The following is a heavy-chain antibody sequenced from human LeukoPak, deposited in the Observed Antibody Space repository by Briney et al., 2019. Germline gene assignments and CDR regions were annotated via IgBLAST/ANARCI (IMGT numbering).Heavy chain of an antibody. D-gene: IGHD3-10*01. Sequence: GGSLRLSCAASGFTFSSYAMSWVRQAPGKGLEWVSTFSGSGGSTYYADSVKGRFTISRDNSKNTLYLQMNSLRAEDTAVYYWAKDPWAEVRGPYYYYMDVWGKGTTVTISS. CDR3: AKDPWAEVRGPYYYYMDV. V-gene: IGHV3-23*01. CDR1: GFTFSSYA. CDR2: FSGSGGST. J-gene: IGHJ6*03.